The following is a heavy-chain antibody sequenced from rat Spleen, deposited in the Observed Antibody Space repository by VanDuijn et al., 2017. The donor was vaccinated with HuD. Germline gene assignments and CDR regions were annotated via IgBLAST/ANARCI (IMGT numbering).Heavy chain of an antibody. J-gene: IGHJ2*01. CDR2: IIYDGSST. CDR1: GFTFSDYA. Sequence: EVQLVESGGGLVQPGRSLKFSCAASGFTFSDYAMAWVRQAPKKGLEWVATIIYDGSSTYYRDSVKGRFTISRDNAKSTLYLQMDSLRSEDTATYYCARHTNWVSFDYWGQGVMVTVSS. V-gene: IGHV5-17*01. D-gene: IGHD5-1*01. CDR3: ARHTNWVSFDY.